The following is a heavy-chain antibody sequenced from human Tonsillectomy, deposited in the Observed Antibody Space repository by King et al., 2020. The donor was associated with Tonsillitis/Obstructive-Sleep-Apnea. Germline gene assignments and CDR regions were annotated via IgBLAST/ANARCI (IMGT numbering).Heavy chain of an antibody. J-gene: IGHJ6*02. CDR3: ATVRDSNAPNGMDV. Sequence: VQLVESGGGLVQPGGSLRLSCAASGFTFSGYAMSWVRQAPGKGLEWVSVISGSGGSTSYADSVKGRFTISRDNSKNTLYLQMNSLRAQDTALYYCATVRDSNAPNGMDVWGQGTTVTVSS. CDR2: ISGSGGST. D-gene: IGHD6-13*01. CDR1: GFTFSGYA. V-gene: IGHV3-23*04.